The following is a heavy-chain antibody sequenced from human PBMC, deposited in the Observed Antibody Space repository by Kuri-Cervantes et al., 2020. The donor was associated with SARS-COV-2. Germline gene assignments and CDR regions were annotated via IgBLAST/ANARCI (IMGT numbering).Heavy chain of an antibody. CDR1: GFTVSSNY. J-gene: IGHJ4*02. Sequence: GESLKISCAASGFTVSSNYMSWVRQAPGKGLEWVSIIYGGGSTYYADSVKGRFTISRDNSKNTLYLQMNSLRAEDTAVYYCARDLGGVSGPFDYWGQGTLVTVSS. CDR2: IYGGGST. CDR3: ARDLGGVSGPFDY. V-gene: IGHV3-53*01. D-gene: IGHD3-16*01.